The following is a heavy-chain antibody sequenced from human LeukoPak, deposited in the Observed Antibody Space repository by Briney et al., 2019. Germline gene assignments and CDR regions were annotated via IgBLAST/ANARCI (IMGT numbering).Heavy chain of an antibody. V-gene: IGHV4-34*01. J-gene: IGHJ4*02. CDR2: INHSGST. CDR1: GGSFSGYY. D-gene: IGHD6-13*01. Sequence: SETLSLTCAVYGGSFSGYYWGWIRQPPGKGLEWIGEINHSGSTNYNPSLKSRVTISVDTSKNQFSLKLSSVTAADTAVYYCARALMLYSSSWGYYFDYWGQGTLVTVSS. CDR3: ARALMLYSSSWGYYFDY.